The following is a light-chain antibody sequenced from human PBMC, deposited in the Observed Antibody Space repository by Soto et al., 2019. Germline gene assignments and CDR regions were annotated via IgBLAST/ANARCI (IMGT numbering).Light chain of an antibody. CDR1: QNITTY. CDR2: GAS. CDR3: QQSFETRT. V-gene: IGKV1-39*01. J-gene: IGKJ1*01. Sequence: DIQMTQSPSSLSASVGDRVVFSCRASQNITTYLNWYQVKPGRAPKLMIYGASTLQRGVPSRFSGSGSGTVFTLTISSLQPDDLAAYFCQQSFETRTFGRGTRVEF.